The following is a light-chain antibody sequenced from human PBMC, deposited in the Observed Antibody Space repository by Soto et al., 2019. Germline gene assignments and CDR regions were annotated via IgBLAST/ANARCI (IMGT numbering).Light chain of an antibody. CDR1: QRVSSN. J-gene: IGKJ4*01. V-gene: IGKV3-15*01. CDR3: QQYNNWPPLT. CDR2: GAS. Sequence: EIVMPQSPATLSVSPGERATLSCRASQRVSSNLAWYQQKPGQAPRLLIYGASTRATGIPARFSGSGSGTEFTLTISSLQSEDFAVYYCQQYNNWPPLTFGGGTKVDIK.